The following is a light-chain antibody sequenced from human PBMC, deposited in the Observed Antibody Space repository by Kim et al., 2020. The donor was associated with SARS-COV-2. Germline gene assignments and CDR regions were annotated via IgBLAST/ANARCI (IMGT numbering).Light chain of an antibody. CDR3: QQRSNWPYS. J-gene: IGKJ2*03. CDR1: QRVSSY. V-gene: IGKV3-11*01. Sequence: CLSPGERAPLSCRASQRVSSYLAWYQQKPGQAPRLLIYDASNRATGIPARFSGSGSGTDFTLTISSLEPEDFAVYYCQQRSNWPYSFGQGTKLEI. CDR2: DAS.